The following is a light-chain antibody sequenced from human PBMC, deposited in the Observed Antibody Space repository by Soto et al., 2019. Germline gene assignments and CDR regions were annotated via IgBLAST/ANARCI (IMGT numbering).Light chain of an antibody. CDR3: QQRYSYPIT. Sequence: DIQLTQSPSLLSSSVGDRVTITCRASQGIASSLAWYHQKEGKAPKLLIHTASTLQSGVPSRFSGSGSGTDFTLTITSLQPEDFATYYCQQRYSYPITFGQGTRLEIK. CDR2: TAS. CDR1: QGIASS. J-gene: IGKJ5*01. V-gene: IGKV1-9*01.